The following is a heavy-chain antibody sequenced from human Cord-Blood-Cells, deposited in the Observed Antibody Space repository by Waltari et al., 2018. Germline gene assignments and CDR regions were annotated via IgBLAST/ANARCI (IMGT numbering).Heavy chain of an antibody. Sequence: EVQLLESGGGWVQPGGSLRLSCAASGFTFSCYAMSWVRQAPGKGLEWVSAISGSGGSTYYADSVKGRFTISRDNSKNTLYLQMNSLRAEDTAVYYCAKWGYYDFWSGYYYFDYWGQGTLVTVSS. CDR2: ISGSGGST. CDR3: AKWGYYDFWSGYYYFDY. V-gene: IGHV3-23*01. D-gene: IGHD3-3*01. J-gene: IGHJ4*02. CDR1: GFTFSCYA.